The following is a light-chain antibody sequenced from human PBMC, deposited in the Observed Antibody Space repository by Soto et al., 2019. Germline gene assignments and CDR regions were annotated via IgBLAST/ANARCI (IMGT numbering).Light chain of an antibody. V-gene: IGKV3-15*01. Sequence: IVWTQSPATLSLSPGERATLSCRASQSVSSSYLAWYQQKPGQAHRLLIHGATTRATGIPARFNGSGSGTEFTPTISSLQSEDFAVYSCQQYNHSPRTFGQGTKVDIK. CDR2: GAT. CDR3: QQYNHSPRT. J-gene: IGKJ1*01. CDR1: QSVSSSY.